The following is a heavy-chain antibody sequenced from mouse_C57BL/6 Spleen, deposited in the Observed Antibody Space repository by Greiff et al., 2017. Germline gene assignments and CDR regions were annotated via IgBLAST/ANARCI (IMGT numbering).Heavy chain of an antibody. CDR3: ASSESPGTPYAMDY. V-gene: IGHV1-72*01. CDR1: GYTFTSYW. CDR2: IDPNSGGT. Sequence: QVQLQQSGAELVKPGASVKLSCKASGYTFTSYWMHWVKQRPGRGLEWIGRIDPNSGGTKYNEKFKSKATLTVDKPSSTAYMQLSSLTSEDSAVYYCASSESPGTPYAMDYWGQGTSVTVSS. D-gene: IGHD4-1*01. J-gene: IGHJ4*01.